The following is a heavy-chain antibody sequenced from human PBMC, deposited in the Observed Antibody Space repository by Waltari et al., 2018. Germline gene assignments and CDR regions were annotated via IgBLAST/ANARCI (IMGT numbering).Heavy chain of an antibody. CDR2: VSSNGAYI. CDR1: GFTFSPYN. CDR3: ARGGWGFYLDL. J-gene: IGHJ5*02. Sequence: EVQLMESGGGLVKPGRSLRLPCAASGFTFSPYNMNWVRQAPGKGLEWVSSVSSNGAYIHYGDSVKGRFTISRDNAKTSLYLQMNGLRDEDTAVYYCARGGWGFYLDLWGQGALVTVSS. V-gene: IGHV3-21*01. D-gene: IGHD7-27*01.